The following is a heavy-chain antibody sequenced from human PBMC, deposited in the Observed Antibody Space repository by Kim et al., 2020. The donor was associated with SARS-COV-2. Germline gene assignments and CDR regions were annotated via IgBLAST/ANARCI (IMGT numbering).Heavy chain of an antibody. J-gene: IGHJ4*02. V-gene: IGHV3-73*01. CDR2: T. CDR3: TSRKMATDFDY. Sequence: TAYAASVKGRFNISRDDSKNTAYLQMNSLNTEDTAVYYCTSRKMATDFDYWGQGTLVTVSS. D-gene: IGHD5-12*01.